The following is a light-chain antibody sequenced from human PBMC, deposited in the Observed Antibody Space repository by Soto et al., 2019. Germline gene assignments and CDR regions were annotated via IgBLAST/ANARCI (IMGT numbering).Light chain of an antibody. V-gene: IGKV3-20*01. CDR1: QSVSSSY. J-gene: IGKJ2*01. Sequence: EMVLTQSPGTLSLSPGERATLSCRASQSVSSSYLAWYQQKPGQAPRPLIYGAHSRATGIPDRFSGSGSRTDFTLTISRLEPEDFAVYYCQQYGSLPYTFGEGTKLEIK. CDR2: GAH. CDR3: QQYGSLPYT.